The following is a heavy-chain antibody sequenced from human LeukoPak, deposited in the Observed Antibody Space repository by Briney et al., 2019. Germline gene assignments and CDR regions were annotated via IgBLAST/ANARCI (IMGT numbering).Heavy chain of an antibody. CDR2: IYYSGST. J-gene: IGHJ3*02. Sequence: SEILSLTCTVSGGSISSYYWSWIRQPPGKGLEWIGYIYYSGSTNYNPSLKSRVTISVDTSKNQFSLKLSSVTAADTAVYYCARGGSFEAFDIWGQGTMVTVSS. D-gene: IGHD1-26*01. V-gene: IGHV4-59*01. CDR3: ARGGSFEAFDI. CDR1: GGSISSYY.